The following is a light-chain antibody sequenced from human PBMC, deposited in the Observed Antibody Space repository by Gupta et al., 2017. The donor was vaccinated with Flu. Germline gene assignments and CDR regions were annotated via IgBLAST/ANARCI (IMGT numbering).Light chain of an antibody. CDR3: QQYCSSPPIT. CDR1: QSISSSY. CDR2: GAS. J-gene: IGKJ5*01. Sequence: IVLTHPPATLSLSPGERATLSCRASQSISSSYLAWYQQKPGQAPRLLIYGASSRATGIPDRFSGSGSGTDFTLTISRREPEDFAVYYCQQYCSSPPITFGQGTRLEIK. V-gene: IGKV3-20*01.